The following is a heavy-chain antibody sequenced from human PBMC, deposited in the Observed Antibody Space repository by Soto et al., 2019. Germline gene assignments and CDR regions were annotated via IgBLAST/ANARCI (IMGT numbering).Heavy chain of an antibody. CDR2: ISPIFGSA. J-gene: IGHJ5*02. V-gene: IGHV1-69*06. CDR3: ARVSLSWFAP. Sequence: QVQLVQSGAEVKKPGSSVKVSCQASGVTFTSSSFSWVRQAPGQGLEWMGGISPIFGSANYAQNFQGRVTITADKSTSTVYLDLTSLKFEDTAVYYCARVSLSWFAPWGQGPLVIVSS. CDR1: GVTFTSSS.